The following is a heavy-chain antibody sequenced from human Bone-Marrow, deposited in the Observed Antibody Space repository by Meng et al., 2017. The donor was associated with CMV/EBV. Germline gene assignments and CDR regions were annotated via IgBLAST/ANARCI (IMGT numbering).Heavy chain of an antibody. CDR3: VKGGHLGDY. J-gene: IGHJ4*02. D-gene: IGHD3-10*01. CDR1: GFTFSSYA. CDR2: INSDGSDT. V-gene: IGHV3-74*03. Sequence: GESLKISCAASGFTFSSYAMHWVRQAPGKGLVWVSHINSDGSDTKYADSVKGRFTISRDNAKNTLYLQMNTLRAEDTAVYYCVKGGHLGDYWGQGTLVTVSS.